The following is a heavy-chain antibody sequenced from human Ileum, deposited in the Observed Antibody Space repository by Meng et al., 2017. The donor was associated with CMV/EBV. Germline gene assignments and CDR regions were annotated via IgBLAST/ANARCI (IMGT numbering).Heavy chain of an antibody. CDR3: ARGSSGWPKGPDY. CDR1: GYTFTDYY. J-gene: IGHJ4*02. D-gene: IGHD6-19*01. V-gene: IGHV1-2*02. Sequence: CKASGYTFTDYYRQWVRQAPGQGLEWMGWINPNSGDTNYAQNFQGRVTMTRDSSISTVYMELSSLRSDDTAVYCCARGSSGWPKGPDYWGQGSLVTVSS. CDR2: INPNSGDT.